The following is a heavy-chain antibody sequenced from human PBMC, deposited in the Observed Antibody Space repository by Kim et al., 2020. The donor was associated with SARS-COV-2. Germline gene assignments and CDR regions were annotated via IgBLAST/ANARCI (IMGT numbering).Heavy chain of an antibody. Sequence: ASVKVSCKASGYTFTSYGISWVRQAPGQGLEWMGWISAYNGNTNYAQKLQGRVTITTDTSTSTAYMELRSLRSDDTAVYYCAREQAWLDYYYGMDVWGQGTTVTVSS. CDR2: ISAYNGNT. CDR3: AREQAWLDYYYGMDV. J-gene: IGHJ6*02. D-gene: IGHD3-9*01. V-gene: IGHV1-18*01. CDR1: GYTFTSYG.